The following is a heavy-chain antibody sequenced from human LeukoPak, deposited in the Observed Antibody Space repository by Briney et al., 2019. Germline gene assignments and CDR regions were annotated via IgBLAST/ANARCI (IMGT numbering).Heavy chain of an antibody. CDR2: IYYSGST. D-gene: IGHD5-12*01. Sequence: PSETLSLTCTVSGGSISSYYWSWIRQPPGKGREWTGYIYYSGSTKYNPSLKSRVTISVDTSKKQFSLKLTSVTAADTAVYYCVRHGGSESDKDDAFDIWGQGTMVTVSS. CDR3: VRHGGSESDKDDAFDI. J-gene: IGHJ3*02. CDR1: GGSISSYY. V-gene: IGHV4-59*08.